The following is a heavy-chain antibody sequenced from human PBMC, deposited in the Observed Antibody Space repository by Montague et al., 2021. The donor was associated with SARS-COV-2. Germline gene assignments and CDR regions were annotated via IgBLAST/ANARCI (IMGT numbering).Heavy chain of an antibody. CDR3: AVAYGGPRNAFDI. Sequence: SVKVSCKASGDTFNSNDINWMRQATGQGLEWMEWMNPNTGNTGHVQKFQGRVTMTRDTSISTVYMELSSLRSDDTAVYYCAVAYGGPRNAFDIWGQGTMVTVSS. CDR2: MNPNTGNT. J-gene: IGHJ3*02. D-gene: IGHD4-23*01. V-gene: IGHV1-8*01. CDR1: GDTFNSND.